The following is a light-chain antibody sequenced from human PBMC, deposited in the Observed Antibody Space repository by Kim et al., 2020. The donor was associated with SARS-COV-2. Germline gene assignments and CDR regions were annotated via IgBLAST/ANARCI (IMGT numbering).Light chain of an antibody. CDR1: SGRFASNF. CDR2: EDN. V-gene: IGLV6-57*03. CDR3: QSGRL. Sequence: KAPGKTGTLTCTRSSGRFASNFVQWYQHRPGSAPTSVIYEDNQRPSWVPDRFSGSIDDSSNSASLTISGLKTEDEADYYCQSGRLFGGGTQLTVL. J-gene: IGLJ2*01.